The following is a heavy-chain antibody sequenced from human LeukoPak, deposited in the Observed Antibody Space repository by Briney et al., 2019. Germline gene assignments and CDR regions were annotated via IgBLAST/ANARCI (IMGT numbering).Heavy chain of an antibody. CDR1: GFTFSSYS. CDR3: ARTSTYYYMDV. J-gene: IGHJ6*03. V-gene: IGHV3-30*03. CDR2: ISYDGSNK. Sequence: PGGSLRLSCAASGFTFSSYSMNWVRQAPGKGLEWVAVISYDGSNKYYADSVKGRFTISRDNSKNTLYLQMNSLRAEDTAVYYCARTSTYYYMDVWGKGTTVTVSS.